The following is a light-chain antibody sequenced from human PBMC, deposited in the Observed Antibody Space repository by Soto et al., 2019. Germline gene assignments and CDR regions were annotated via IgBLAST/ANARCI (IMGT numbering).Light chain of an antibody. CDR1: QRISSY. J-gene: IGKJ2*01. CDR2: GVY. V-gene: IGKV1-9*01. CDR3: LQIHTFPRT. Sequence: DIQLTQSPSFLSASVGDRVTITCRASQRISSYLGWYQQKPGKAPKLLISGVYTLETGVPSRFSGSGSGSEFTLTISSLQPDDFATYYCLQIHTFPRTFGRGTKLEIK.